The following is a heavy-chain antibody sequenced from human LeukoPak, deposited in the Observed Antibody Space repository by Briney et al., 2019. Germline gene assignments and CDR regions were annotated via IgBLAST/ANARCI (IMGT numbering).Heavy chain of an antibody. CDR3: ARHRRATVNHYYYGMDV. CDR1: GYSFTSYW. V-gene: IGHV5-51*01. CDR2: IYPGDSDT. D-gene: IGHD4-17*01. Sequence: GESLKISCQGSGYSFTSYWIGWVRQLPGKGLEWMGIIYPGDSDTRYSPSFQGQVTISADKSISTAYLQWSSLKASDTAMYYCARHRRATVNHYYYGMDVWGQGTTVTVSS. J-gene: IGHJ6*02.